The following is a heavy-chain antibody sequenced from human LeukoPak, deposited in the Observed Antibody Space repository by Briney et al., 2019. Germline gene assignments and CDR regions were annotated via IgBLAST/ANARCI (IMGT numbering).Heavy chain of an antibody. D-gene: IGHD4-17*01. CDR2: MNPNSGNT. V-gene: IGHV1-8*01. CDR1: GYTFTSYD. Sequence: GASVTVSCKASGYTFTSYDINWVRQAAGQGLEWMGWMNPNSGNTGYAQKFQGRVTMTRNTSISTAYMELSSLRSEDTAVYYCARGLADYGDYVFWGRGTLVTVSS. CDR3: ARGLADYGDYVF. J-gene: IGHJ4*02.